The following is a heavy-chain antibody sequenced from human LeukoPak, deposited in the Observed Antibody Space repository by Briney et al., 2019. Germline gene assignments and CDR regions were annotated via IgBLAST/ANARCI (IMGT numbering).Heavy chain of an antibody. CDR3: TREGLYDILTGYPYPIFDY. D-gene: IGHD3-9*01. J-gene: IGHJ4*02. CDR1: GFTFGDYA. CDR2: IRSKAYGGTT. V-gene: IGHV3-49*04. Sequence: GGSLRLSCTASGFTFGDYAMSWVRQAPGKGLEWVGFIRSKAYGGTTEYAASVKGRFTISRDDSKSIAYLQMNSLKTEDTAVYYCTREGLYDILTGYPYPIFDYWGQGTLVTVSS.